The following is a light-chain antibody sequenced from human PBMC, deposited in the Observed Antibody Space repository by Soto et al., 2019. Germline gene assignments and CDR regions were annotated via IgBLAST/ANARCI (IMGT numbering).Light chain of an antibody. CDR1: QNILYGSNNNIY. CDR2: WAS. J-gene: IGKJ2*01. Sequence: DIVMTQSPDSLAVSLGESHTNKCEYRQNILYGSNNNIYLAWYQQKPGQPPKLLIYWASIRESGVPDRFSGSGSGTDFTLTISSLQAEDVAVYYCQQYYSIPYTFGQGTRLEIK. V-gene: IGKV4-1*01. CDR3: QQYYSIPYT.